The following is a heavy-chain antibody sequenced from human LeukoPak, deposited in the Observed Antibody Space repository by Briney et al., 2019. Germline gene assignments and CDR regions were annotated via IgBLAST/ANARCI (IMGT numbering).Heavy chain of an antibody. CDR3: ARRDDTLTGYCFDY. CDR2: IYYSGST. Sequence: SETLSLTCSVSGGSFSSSSYYWGWIRQPPGKGLEWIGSIYYSGSTYYNPSLKSRVTISVDTSKNQFSLKLSSVTTADTALYYCARRDDTLTGYCFDYWGQGTLVTVSS. CDR1: GGSFSSSSYY. V-gene: IGHV4-39*01. D-gene: IGHD3-9*01. J-gene: IGHJ4*02.